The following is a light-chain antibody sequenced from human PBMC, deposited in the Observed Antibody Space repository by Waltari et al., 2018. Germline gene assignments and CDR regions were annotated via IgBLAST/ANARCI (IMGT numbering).Light chain of an antibody. CDR2: VNSDGSH. V-gene: IGLV4-69*01. Sequence: QLVLTPSHSDSAPPGASVNLTSTLISAHTNNTPPWHLQHPKKGPRYLMKVNSDGSHNKGDKIPERFSGSSSGAERYLTISSLQFEDEADYYCQTGGHGTWVFGGGTKLTVL. J-gene: IGLJ3*02. CDR3: QTGGHGTWV. CDR1: SAHTNNT.